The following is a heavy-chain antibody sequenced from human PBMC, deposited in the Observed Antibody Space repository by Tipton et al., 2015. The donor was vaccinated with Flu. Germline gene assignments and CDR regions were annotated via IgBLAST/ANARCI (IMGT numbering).Heavy chain of an antibody. CDR2: IYYSGST. CDR1: GGSISSYY. D-gene: IGHD3-10*01. J-gene: IGHJ6*02. CDR3: ASGEYPRNYYYHCGMNV. V-gene: IGHV4-59*13. Sequence: TLSLTCTVSGGSISSYYWSWIRQPPGKGLEWIGHIYYSGSTNYNPSLKSLDTISVDTSKNKFSLKLSSVTAADTTVSDCASGEYPRNYYYHCGMNVWGLGTTVTESS.